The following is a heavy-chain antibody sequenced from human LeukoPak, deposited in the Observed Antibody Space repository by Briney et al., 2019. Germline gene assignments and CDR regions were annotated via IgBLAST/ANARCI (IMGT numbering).Heavy chain of an antibody. V-gene: IGHV3-30*02. Sequence: PGGSLRLSCAASGFTFSSYGMHWVRQAPGKGLEWVAFIRYDGSNKYYADSVKGRFTISRDNSKNTLYLQMNSLRAEDTAVYYCAKDGGNSAPIDYWGQGTLVTVSS. CDR1: GFTFSSYG. D-gene: IGHD1-26*01. J-gene: IGHJ4*02. CDR2: IRYDGSNK. CDR3: AKDGGNSAPIDY.